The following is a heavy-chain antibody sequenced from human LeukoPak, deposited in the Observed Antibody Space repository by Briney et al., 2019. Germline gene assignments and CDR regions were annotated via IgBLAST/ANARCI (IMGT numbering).Heavy chain of an antibody. CDR2: ISDTGSTI. CDR1: GFTFSSYE. D-gene: IGHD2-21*01. V-gene: IGHV3-48*03. CDR3: ARGGLGQPLDY. J-gene: IGHJ4*02. Sequence: PGGSLRLSCAASGFTFSSYELNWVRQAPGKGLEWVSYISDTGSTIYYADSVKGRFTISRDNAKNSLYLQMNSLRAEDTAVYYCARGGLGQPLDYWGQGTLVTVSS.